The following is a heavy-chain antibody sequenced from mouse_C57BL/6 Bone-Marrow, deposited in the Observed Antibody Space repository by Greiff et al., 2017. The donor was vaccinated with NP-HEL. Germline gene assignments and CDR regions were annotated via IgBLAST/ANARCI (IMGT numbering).Heavy chain of an antibody. CDR3: ARWGGYYYSSSYGYFDY. D-gene: IGHD1-1*01. CDR1: GYTFTSYW. Sequence: QVQLQQPGAELVKPGASVKMSCKASGYTFTSYWITWVKQRPGQGLEWIGDIYPGSGCTNYNEKFKSKATLTVDTSSSTAYMQLSSLTSEDSAVYYCARWGGYYYSSSYGYFDYWGQGTTLTVSS. J-gene: IGHJ2*01. CDR2: IYPGSGCT. V-gene: IGHV1-55*01.